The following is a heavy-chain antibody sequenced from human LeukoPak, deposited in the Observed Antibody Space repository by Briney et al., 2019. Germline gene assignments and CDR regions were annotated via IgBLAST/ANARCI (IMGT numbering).Heavy chain of an antibody. D-gene: IGHD6-6*01. CDR2: INHSGST. Sequence: SETLSLTCAVYGGSFSGYYWSWIRQPPGKGLEWIGEINHSGSTNYNPSLKSRVTISVDTSKNQFSLKLSSVTAADTAVYYCARRGKAARRPFDYWGQGTLVTVSS. V-gene: IGHV4-34*01. J-gene: IGHJ4*02. CDR1: GGSFSGYY. CDR3: ARRGKAARRPFDY.